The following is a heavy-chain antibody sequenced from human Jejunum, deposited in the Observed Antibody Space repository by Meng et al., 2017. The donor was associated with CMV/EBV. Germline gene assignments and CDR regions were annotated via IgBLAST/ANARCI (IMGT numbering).Heavy chain of an antibody. CDR3: ARVRVHSSGWRPFDY. Sequence: SISSSSHHWGWIRQPPGKGLEWIGNIYDSGSAYYNPSLKSRVSISRDTSKNQFSLRLDSVTAADTAVYYCARVRVHSSGWRPFDYWGRGTLVTVSS. V-gene: IGHV4-39*07. CDR2: IYDSGSA. CDR1: SISSSSHH. D-gene: IGHD6-19*01. J-gene: IGHJ4*02.